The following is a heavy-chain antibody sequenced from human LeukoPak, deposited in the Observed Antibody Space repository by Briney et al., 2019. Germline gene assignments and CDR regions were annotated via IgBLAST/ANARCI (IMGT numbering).Heavy chain of an antibody. D-gene: IGHD3-16*01. CDR1: GYTFTGYY. J-gene: IGHJ4*02. V-gene: IGHV1-46*01. CDR2: INPSGDTT. Sequence: ASVKVSCKASGYTFTGYYMHWVRQAPGQGLEWMGIINPSGDTTTYAQKFQGRVTMTRDMSTSTVYMDLSSLRSEDTAVYYCARTFYEQMPHFDYWGQGTLVTVSS. CDR3: ARTFYEQMPHFDY.